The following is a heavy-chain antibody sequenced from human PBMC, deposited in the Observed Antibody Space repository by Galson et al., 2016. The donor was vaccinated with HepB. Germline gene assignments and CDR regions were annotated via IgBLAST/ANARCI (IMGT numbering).Heavy chain of an antibody. CDR2: IFHTGSP. V-gene: IGHV4-30-2*01. CDR3: AREQLAGDDYGYYSPSWSFDL. D-gene: IGHD3-3*01. CDR1: GGSISSAEYS. J-gene: IGHJ2*01. Sequence: TLSLTCAVSGGSISSAEYSWTWIRQPPGQALEWIGYIFHTGSPSSNPSPESRVTISVDRSKNQFSLKLTSVTAADTAVYYCAREQLAGDDYGYYSPSWSFDLWGRGTLVIVSS.